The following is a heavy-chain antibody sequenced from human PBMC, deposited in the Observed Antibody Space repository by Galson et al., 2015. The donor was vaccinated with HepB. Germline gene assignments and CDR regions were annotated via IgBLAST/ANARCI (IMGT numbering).Heavy chain of an antibody. V-gene: IGHV3-53*01. D-gene: IGHD5-24*01. Sequence: SLRLSCAASEFIVSRDFMIWVRQAPGKGLDWVSMIHGGTTIHYADSVKGRFTISIDTSRNILYLQMSSLRADDTAVYYCATRANWGQGTLVTVSS. CDR2: IHGGTTI. CDR1: EFIVSRDF. CDR3: ATRAN. J-gene: IGHJ4*02.